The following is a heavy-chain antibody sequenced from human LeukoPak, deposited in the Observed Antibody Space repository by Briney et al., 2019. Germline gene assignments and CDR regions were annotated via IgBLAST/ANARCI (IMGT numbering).Heavy chain of an antibody. D-gene: IGHD6-19*01. CDR3: ARGSSGWYSIDY. J-gene: IGHJ4*02. V-gene: IGHV4-4*07. Sequence: SETLSLTCTVSGGSINNYYWSWIRQPAGKGVEWIGRIYSSGSTNYNPSLQSRVTMSVDTSKNQFSLKLSSVTAADTAVYYCARGSSGWYSIDYWGQGTLVTVSS. CDR1: GGSINNYY. CDR2: IYSSGST.